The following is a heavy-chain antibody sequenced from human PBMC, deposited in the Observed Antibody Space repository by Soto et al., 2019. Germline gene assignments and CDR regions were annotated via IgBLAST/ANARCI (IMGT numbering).Heavy chain of an antibody. V-gene: IGHV3-23*01. CDR1: GFTFSSYA. J-gene: IGHJ4*02. CDR3: AKDPPAVVGAY. Sequence: EVQLLESGGGLVQPGGSLRLSCAASGFTFSSYAMSWVRQAPGKGLEWVSAISGSGGSTYYADSGKGRFTISRDNSKNTMYLQRNSLRAGDAAVYYCAKDPPAVVGAYWGQGTLVTVSS. D-gene: IGHD2-15*01. CDR2: ISGSGGST.